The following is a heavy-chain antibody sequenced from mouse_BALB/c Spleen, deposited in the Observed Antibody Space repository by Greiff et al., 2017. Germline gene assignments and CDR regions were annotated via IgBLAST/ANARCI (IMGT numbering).Heavy chain of an antibody. D-gene: IGHD4-1*01. J-gene: IGHJ2*01. Sequence: EVQLVESGGGLVQPGGSLKLSCAASGFTFSSYTMSWVRQTPEKRLEWVAYISNGGGSTYYQDTVKGRFTISRDNAKNTLYLQMSSLKSEDTAMYYCARHGAGRDYFDYWGQGTTLTVSS. CDR1: GFTFSSYT. CDR3: ARHGAGRDYFDY. CDR2: ISNGGGST. V-gene: IGHV5-12-2*01.